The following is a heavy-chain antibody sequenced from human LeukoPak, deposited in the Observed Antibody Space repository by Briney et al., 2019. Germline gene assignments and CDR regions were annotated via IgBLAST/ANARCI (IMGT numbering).Heavy chain of an antibody. CDR3: AKVTGSGSYLADAFDI. Sequence: GGSLRLSCAASGLTFSSYGMNWVRQAPGKGLEWVSAISGSGDSTYHADSVRGRFTASRDNSKNTLYLQMKSLSAEDTAVYYCAKVTGSGSYLADAFDIWGHGTVVTVSS. D-gene: IGHD3-10*01. V-gene: IGHV3-23*01. CDR2: ISGSGDST. CDR1: GLTFSSYG. J-gene: IGHJ3*02.